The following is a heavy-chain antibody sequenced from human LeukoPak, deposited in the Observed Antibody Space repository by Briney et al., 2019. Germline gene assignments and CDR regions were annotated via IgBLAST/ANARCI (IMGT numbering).Heavy chain of an antibody. J-gene: IGHJ4*02. CDR1: GYTFTGYY. CDR2: INPNSGGT. Sequence: ASVKVSCKASGYTFTGYYMHWVRQAPGQGPEWMGWINPNSGGTNYEQKFQGRVTMTRDTSISTAYMELSRLRSDDTAMYYCTRTMVRGVNYFDYWGQGSLVTVSS. D-gene: IGHD3-10*01. CDR3: TRTMVRGVNYFDY. V-gene: IGHV1-2*02.